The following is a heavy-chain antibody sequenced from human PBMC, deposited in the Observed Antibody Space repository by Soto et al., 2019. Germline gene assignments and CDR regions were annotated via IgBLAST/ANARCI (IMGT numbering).Heavy chain of an antibody. V-gene: IGHV3-30-3*01. J-gene: IGHJ3*02. Sequence: GGFLRLSCVASGFSFSSQAMHWVRQAPGKGLEWVAAISNDGNRQLYADSVKDRFTISRDNSRNTLDLQMNNLRTEDTGVYFCARDIYSYGSVGTPDIWGQGTMVTVSS. D-gene: IGHD5-18*01. CDR1: GFSFSSQA. CDR2: ISNDGNRQ. CDR3: ARDIYSYGSVGTPDI.